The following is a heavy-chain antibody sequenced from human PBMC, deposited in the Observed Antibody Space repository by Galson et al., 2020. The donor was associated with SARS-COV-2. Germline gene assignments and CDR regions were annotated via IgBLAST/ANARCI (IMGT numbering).Heavy chain of an antibody. D-gene: IGHD3-10*01. CDR2: IVHNGTNK. CDR1: RFIFSVYG. CDR3: AKSMVRGAIYGMDV. V-gene: IGHV3-30*02. J-gene: IGHJ6*02. Sequence: GGSMRLSCAASRFIFSVYGMHWVRQAPGKGLEWVAFIVHNGTNKYYADSVKGRFTISRDNSKNTLSLQMNSLRAEDTAVYYCAKSMVRGAIYGMDVWGQGTTVTVSS.